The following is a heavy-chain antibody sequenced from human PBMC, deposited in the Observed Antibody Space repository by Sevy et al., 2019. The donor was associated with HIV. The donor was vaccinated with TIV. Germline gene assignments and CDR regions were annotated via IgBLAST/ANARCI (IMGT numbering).Heavy chain of an antibody. Sequence: SETLSLTCTVSGGSINSSTYYWGWIRQPPGKGLEWIGSIYYSGSTFYNPSLKSRLTISVDTSKNQFSLSLNSVTAADTAVYYCVSYDYTWGGYWGQGTLVTVSS. V-gene: IGHV4-39*01. D-gene: IGHD3-16*01. CDR2: IYYSGST. CDR3: VSYDYTWGGY. J-gene: IGHJ4*02. CDR1: GGSINSSTYY.